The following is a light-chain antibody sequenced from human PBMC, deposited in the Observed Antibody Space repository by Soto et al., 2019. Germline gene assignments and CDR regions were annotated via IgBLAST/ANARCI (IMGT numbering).Light chain of an antibody. CDR1: SSDVGGYIY. V-gene: IGLV2-14*01. CDR3: SSYTSGSTPLV. J-gene: IGLJ1*01. Sequence: QSALTQPASVSGSPGQSITISCTGTSSDVGGYIYVSWYQQHPGKAPKLLIYEVSNRPSGVSTRFSGSKSGDTASLNISGLQAEDAADYYCSSYTSGSTPLVFGTGTKVT. CDR2: EVS.